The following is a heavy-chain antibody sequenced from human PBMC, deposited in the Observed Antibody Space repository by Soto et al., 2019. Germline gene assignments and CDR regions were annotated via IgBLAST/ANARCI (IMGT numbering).Heavy chain of an antibody. CDR3: QKGGTDAIAASNWFDP. D-gene: IGHD1-26*01. CDR1: GFTFADYY. V-gene: IGHV3-11*05. J-gene: IGHJ5*02. CDR2: ISSSSSYI. Sequence: QVQLVESVGALVKPGRSLRLSCAASGFTFADYYMAWMRQAPGKGLEWVSYISSSSSYISYADSVKGRFTVSWDNAKNSFKLQWNTLTPEDTPVYYCQKGGTDAIAASNWFDPWGQGPLFTFSP.